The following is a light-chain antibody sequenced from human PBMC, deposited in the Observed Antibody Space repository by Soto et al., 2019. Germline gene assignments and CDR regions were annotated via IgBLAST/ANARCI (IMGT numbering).Light chain of an antibody. V-gene: IGKV3-11*01. CDR3: QQYNNWPRT. J-gene: IGKJ1*01. CDR2: DAS. Sequence: EIVLTQSPATLSLSPGERATLSCRASQSVSSYLAWYQHKPGQAPRLLIYDASNRATGIPARFSGSGSGTEFTLTISSLQSEDFAVYYCQQYNNWPRTLGQGTKVDIK. CDR1: QSVSSY.